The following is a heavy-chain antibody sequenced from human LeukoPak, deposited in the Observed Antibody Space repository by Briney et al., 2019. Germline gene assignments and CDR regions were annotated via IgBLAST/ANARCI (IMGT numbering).Heavy chain of an antibody. CDR2: INPNSGGT. CDR3: ARDQFKSSGSGNYHYYYYYMDV. D-gene: IGHD3-10*01. V-gene: IGHV1-2*02. CDR1: GYTFTGYY. Sequence: ASVKVSCKASGYTFTGYYMHWVRQAPGQGLEWMGWINPNSGGTNYAQKFQGRVTMTRDTSISTAYMELSRLRSDDTAVYYCARDQFKSSGSGNYHYYYYYMDVWGKGTTVTISS. J-gene: IGHJ6*03.